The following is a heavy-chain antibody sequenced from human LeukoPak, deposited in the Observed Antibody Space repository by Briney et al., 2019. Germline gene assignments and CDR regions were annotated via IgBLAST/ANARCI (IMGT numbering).Heavy chain of an antibody. CDR3: ARGLDYVGY. V-gene: IGHV4-34*01. Sequence: LSCAASGFTFSGYSMTWVRQAPGKALDLIGEINHSGSTNYNPSLKSRVTISLDTYKNQFSLKLSSVTAVDTGVYYCARGLDYVGYWGQGTLVTVSS. J-gene: IGHJ4*02. CDR2: INHSGST. CDR1: GFTFSGYS. D-gene: IGHD3-16*01.